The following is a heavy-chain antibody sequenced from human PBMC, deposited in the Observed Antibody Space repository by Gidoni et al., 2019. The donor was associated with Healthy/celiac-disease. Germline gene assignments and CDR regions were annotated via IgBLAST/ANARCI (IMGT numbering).Heavy chain of an antibody. V-gene: IGHV4-39*01. CDR1: GGSISSSSYY. J-gene: IGHJ4*02. CDR3: VSILRGYYDSSGYYNY. D-gene: IGHD3-22*01. Sequence: GGSISSSSYYWGWIRQPPGKGLEWIGSIYYSGSTYYNPSLKSRVTISVDTSKNQFSLKLSSVTAADTAVYYCVSILRGYYDSSGYYNYWGQGTLVTVSS. CDR2: IYYSGST.